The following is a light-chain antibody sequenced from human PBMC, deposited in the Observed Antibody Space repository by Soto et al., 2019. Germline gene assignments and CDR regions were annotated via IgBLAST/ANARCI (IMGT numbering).Light chain of an antibody. V-gene: IGKV3-11*01. Sequence: EIVLTQSPATLSLSPGERTTLSCRASQTIYEHLAWYQQKPGQAPRLLIYNAASRATGVPARFSGRGSGTDFILTINSLEPEDFAVYYCQQRSVWPLTFGQGTEVEMK. J-gene: IGKJ1*01. CDR1: QTIYEH. CDR2: NAA. CDR3: QQRSVWPLT.